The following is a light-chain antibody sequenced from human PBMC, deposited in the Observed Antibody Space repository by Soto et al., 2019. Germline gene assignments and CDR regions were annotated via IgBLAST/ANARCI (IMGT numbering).Light chain of an antibody. CDR1: SSNIGSNY. CDR3: AAWDDSLSVYV. J-gene: IGLJ1*01. V-gene: IGLV1-47*01. CDR2: RNN. Sequence: QSALTQPPSASGTPGPRVTISCSGSSSNIGSNYVYWYQQLPGTAPKLLIYRNNQRPSGVPDRFSGSKSGTSASLAISGLRSEDEADYYCAAWDDSLSVYVFGTGTKFTVL.